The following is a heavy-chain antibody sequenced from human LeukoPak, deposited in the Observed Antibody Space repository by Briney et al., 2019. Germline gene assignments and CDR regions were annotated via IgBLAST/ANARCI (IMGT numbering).Heavy chain of an antibody. CDR3: VASGYDSIFDY. CDR1: GGSFSNYY. CDR2: INHSGST. Sequence: KPSETLSLTCAVYGGSFSNYYWSWIRQPPGKGLEWIGEINHSGSTNYNPSLKSRVTISVDTSKNQFSLKLSSVTAADTAVYYCVASGYDSIFDYWGQGTLVTVSS. J-gene: IGHJ4*02. V-gene: IGHV4-34*01. D-gene: IGHD5-12*01.